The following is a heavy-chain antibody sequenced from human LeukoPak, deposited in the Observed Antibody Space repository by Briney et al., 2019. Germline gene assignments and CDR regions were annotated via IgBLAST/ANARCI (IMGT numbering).Heavy chain of an antibody. CDR3: ASRYYYDSSGYYGHFDY. CDR2: INHSGST. V-gene: IGHV4-34*01. J-gene: IGHJ4*02. D-gene: IGHD3-22*01. CDR1: GGSFSGYY. Sequence: SETLSLTCAVYGGSFSGYYWSWIRQPPGKGLEWIGEINHSGSTNYNPSLKSRVTISVDTSKNQLSLKLSSVTAADTAVYYCASRYYYDSSGYYGHFDYWGQGTLVTVSS.